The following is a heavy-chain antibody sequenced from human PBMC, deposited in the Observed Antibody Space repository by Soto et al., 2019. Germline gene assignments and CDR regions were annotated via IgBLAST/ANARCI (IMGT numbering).Heavy chain of an antibody. J-gene: IGHJ3*02. D-gene: IGHD6-13*01. CDR3: ATDQSYSSSWDRPEGPPDAFDI. CDR1: GYTLTELS. Sequence: ASVKVSCKVSGYTLTELSMHWVRQAPGKGLEWMGGFDPEDGETIYAQKFQGRVTMTEDTSTDTAYMELSSLRSEDTAVYYCATDQSYSSSWDRPEGPPDAFDIWGQGTMVTVSS. V-gene: IGHV1-24*01. CDR2: FDPEDGET.